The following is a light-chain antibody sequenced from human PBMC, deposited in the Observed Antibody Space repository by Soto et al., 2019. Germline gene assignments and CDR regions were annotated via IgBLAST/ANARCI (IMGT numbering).Light chain of an antibody. CDR1: ALPKQF. CDR3: QSTDSGGCSVV. V-gene: IGLV3-25*03. Sequence: SYELAQPPSVSLSPGQTARITCSGDALPKQFAHWYQQKAGQAPVVLIYNDTERPSGIPERFSGSSSGTTVTLTISGLQAEDEADYYCQSTDSGGCSVVFGGGTKVTVL. J-gene: IGLJ2*01. CDR2: NDT.